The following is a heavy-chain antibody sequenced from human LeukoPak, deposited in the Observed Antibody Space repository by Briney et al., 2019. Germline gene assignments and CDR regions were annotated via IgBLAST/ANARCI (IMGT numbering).Heavy chain of an antibody. V-gene: IGHV1-18*01. Sequence: ASVKVSCKASGYTFTSYGISWVRQAPGQGLEWMGWISAYNGNTNYAQKLQGRVTMTTDTSTSTAYMELRSLRSDDTAVYYCARPGRWWYYGSGSNYPYYFDYWGQGTLVTVSS. CDR3: ARPGRWWYYGSGSNYPYYFDY. CDR1: GYTFTSYG. CDR2: ISAYNGNT. D-gene: IGHD3-10*01. J-gene: IGHJ4*02.